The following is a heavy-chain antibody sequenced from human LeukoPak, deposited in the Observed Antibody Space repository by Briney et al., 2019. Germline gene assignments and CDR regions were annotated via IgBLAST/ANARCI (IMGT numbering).Heavy chain of an antibody. V-gene: IGHV1-69*13. CDR3: ARGGLYGDSDSFDY. Sequence: SVKVSCKASGYTFTSNYIHWVRQAPGQGLEWMGGIIPIFVTANYAQKFQGRVTITADESTSTAHMELSSLRSEDTAVYYCARGGLYGDSDSFDYWGQGTLVTVSS. CDR2: IIPIFVTA. CDR1: GYTFTSNY. J-gene: IGHJ4*02. D-gene: IGHD4-17*01.